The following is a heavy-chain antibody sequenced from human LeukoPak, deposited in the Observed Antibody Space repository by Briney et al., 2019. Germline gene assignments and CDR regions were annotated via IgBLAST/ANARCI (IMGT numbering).Heavy chain of an antibody. CDR3: ASVQYSYANPFDY. D-gene: IGHD5-18*01. CDR2: IYHSGST. V-gene: IGHV4-38-2*02. Sequence: PSETLSLTCTVSGYSISSGYYWGWIRQPPGKGLEWIGSIYHSGSTSCNPSLKSRVSISVDTSKNQFSLKLSSVTAADTAVYYCASVQYSYANPFDYWGQGTLVTVSS. J-gene: IGHJ4*02. CDR1: GYSISSGYY.